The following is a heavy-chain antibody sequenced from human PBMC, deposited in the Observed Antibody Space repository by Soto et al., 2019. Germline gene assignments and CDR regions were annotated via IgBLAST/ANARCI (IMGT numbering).Heavy chain of an antibody. J-gene: IGHJ4*02. CDR2: INPNSGGT. D-gene: IGHD2-8*01. CDR3: ARAPVEDCTNGVCFYYFDY. Sequence: ASVKVSCKASGYTFTGYYMHWVRQAPGQGLEWMGWINPNSGGTNYAQKFQGRVTMTRDTSISTAYMELSRLRSDDTAVYYCARAPVEDCTNGVCFYYFDYWGQGALVTVSS. V-gene: IGHV1-2*02. CDR1: GYTFTGYY.